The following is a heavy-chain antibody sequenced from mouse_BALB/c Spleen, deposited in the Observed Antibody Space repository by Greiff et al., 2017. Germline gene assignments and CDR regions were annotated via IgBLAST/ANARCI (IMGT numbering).Heavy chain of an antibody. Sequence: EVHLVESGGGLVQPGGSLKLSCAASGFTFSSYTMSWVRQTPEKRLEWVAYISNGGGSTYYPDTVKGRFTISRDNAKNTLYLQMSSLKSEDTAMYYCARHGGLRRGNYAMDYWGQGTSVTVSS. J-gene: IGHJ4*01. CDR1: GFTFSSYT. V-gene: IGHV5-12-2*01. D-gene: IGHD2-4*01. CDR3: ARHGGLRRGNYAMDY. CDR2: ISNGGGST.